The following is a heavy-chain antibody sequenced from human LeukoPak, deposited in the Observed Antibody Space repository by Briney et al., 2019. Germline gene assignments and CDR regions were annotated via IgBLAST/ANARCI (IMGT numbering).Heavy chain of an antibody. J-gene: IGHJ6*04. D-gene: IGHD6-19*01. V-gene: IGHV3-7*03. Sequence: GGSLRLSCAASGFTFSSYWMSWVRQAPGKGLEWVANIKQDGSEKYYVDSVKGRFTISRDNAKNSLYLQMNSLRAEDTAVYYCAREHSSGWHENYYYYYGMDVWGKGTTVTVSS. CDR2: IKQDGSEK. CDR1: GFTFSSYW. CDR3: AREHSSGWHENYYYYYGMDV.